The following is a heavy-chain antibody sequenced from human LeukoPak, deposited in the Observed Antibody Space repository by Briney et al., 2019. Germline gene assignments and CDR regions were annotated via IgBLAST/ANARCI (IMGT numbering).Heavy chain of an antibody. Sequence: ASVKVSCKASGYTLTSYDINWVRQATGQGLEWMGWMNPNSGNTGYAQKFQGRVTMTRNTSISTAYMELSSLRSEDTAVYYCARGVRVRGVIITLFRFVLWFDPWGQGTLVTVSS. CDR1: GYTLTSYD. CDR3: ARGVRVRGVIITLFRFVLWFDP. V-gene: IGHV1-8*01. CDR2: MNPNSGNT. J-gene: IGHJ5*02. D-gene: IGHD3-10*01.